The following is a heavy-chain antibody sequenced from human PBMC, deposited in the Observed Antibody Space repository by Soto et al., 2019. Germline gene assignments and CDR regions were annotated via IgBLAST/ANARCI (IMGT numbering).Heavy chain of an antibody. V-gene: IGHV3-7*01. D-gene: IGHD6-19*01. CDR1: GFTFSSYW. Sequence: PGGSLRLSCAASGFTFSSYWMSWVRQAPGKGLEWVANIKQDGSEKYYVDSVKGRFTISRDNAKNSLYLQMNSLRAEDTAVYYCARSFSGWYRVYYFDYWGQGTLVTVSS. J-gene: IGHJ4*02. CDR2: IKQDGSEK. CDR3: ARSFSGWYRVYYFDY.